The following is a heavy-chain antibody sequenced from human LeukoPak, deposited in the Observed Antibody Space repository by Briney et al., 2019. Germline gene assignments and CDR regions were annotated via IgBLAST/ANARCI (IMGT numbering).Heavy chain of an antibody. Sequence: GGSLRLSCAASGFTFSSYSMNWVRQAPGKGLEWVSSISSSSSYIYYADSVKGRFTISRDNAKNSLYLQMNSLRAEDTAVYYCAREVVVPTYAFDIWGQGTVVTVSS. CDR1: GFTFSSYS. J-gene: IGHJ3*02. CDR3: AREVVVPTYAFDI. V-gene: IGHV3-21*01. D-gene: IGHD2-15*01. CDR2: ISSSSSYI.